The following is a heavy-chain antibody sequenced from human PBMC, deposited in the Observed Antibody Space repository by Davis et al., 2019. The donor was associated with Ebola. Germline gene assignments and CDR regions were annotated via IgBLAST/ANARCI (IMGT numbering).Heavy chain of an antibody. CDR1: GFTFRNYW. V-gene: IGHV3-7*01. J-gene: IGHJ4*02. Sequence: GESLKISCAASGFTFRNYWMSWVRQAPGKGPEWVANIKEDGSDKYYVDSVKGRFTISRDNAKNSLYLQMNTLRAHDTAVYYCARDTTLAGGGQNYWGQGTLVTVSS. CDR3: ARDTTLAGGGQNY. CDR2: IKEDGSDK. D-gene: IGHD2-15*01.